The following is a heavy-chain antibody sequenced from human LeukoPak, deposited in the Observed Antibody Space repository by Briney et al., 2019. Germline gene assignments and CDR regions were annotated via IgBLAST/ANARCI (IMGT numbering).Heavy chain of an antibody. Sequence: SETLSLTCAVYGGSFSGYYWSWIRQPPGKGLEWIGEINHSGSTNYNPSLKSRVTISVDTSKNQFSLKPSSVTAADTAVYYCASRIAAAAPSDYWGQGTLVTVSS. CDR2: INHSGST. CDR3: ASRIAAAAPSDY. V-gene: IGHV4-34*01. J-gene: IGHJ4*02. CDR1: GGSFSGYY. D-gene: IGHD6-13*01.